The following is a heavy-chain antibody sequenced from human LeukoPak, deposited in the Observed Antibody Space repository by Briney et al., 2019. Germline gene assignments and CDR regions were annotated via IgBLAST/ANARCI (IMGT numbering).Heavy chain of an antibody. V-gene: IGHV3-74*01. Sequence: PGGSLRLSCAASGFTFSGNWMHWVRQAPGKGLEWISRIDNDGSSTVYADFAEGRFTISRENAENTLYLQMSSLRVEDTAVYYCVRGWFGPVYWGQGTLVTVSS. CDR1: GFTFSGNW. J-gene: IGHJ4*02. D-gene: IGHD2-15*01. CDR3: VRGWFGPVY. CDR2: IDNDGSST.